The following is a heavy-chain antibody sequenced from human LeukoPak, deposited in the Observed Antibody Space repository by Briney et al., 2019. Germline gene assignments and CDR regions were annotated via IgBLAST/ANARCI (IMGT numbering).Heavy chain of an antibody. J-gene: IGHJ3*02. Sequence: GASVKVSCKASGGTFNSYAISWVRQAPGQGVEWMGGIIPIFGTANYAQNFQGRVTITADESTSTAYMELSSLRSEDTAVYYCAGPFAVTLDDAFDIWGQGTMVTVSS. CDR1: GGTFNSYA. D-gene: IGHD2-21*02. CDR2: IIPIFGTA. CDR3: AGPFAVTLDDAFDI. V-gene: IGHV1-69*13.